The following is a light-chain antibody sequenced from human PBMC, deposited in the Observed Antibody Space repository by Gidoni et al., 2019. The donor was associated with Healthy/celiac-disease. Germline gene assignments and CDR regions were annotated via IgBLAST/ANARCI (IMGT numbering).Light chain of an antibody. J-gene: IGLJ7*01. CDR3: QAWDSSTAV. V-gene: IGLV3-1*01. Sequence: SDELTQPPSVSVSPGQTASITCSGDKLGDKYACWYQQKPGQSPVLVIYQDNKRPSGIPERFSGSNSGNTATLTISGTQAMDEADYYCQAWDSSTAVFGGGTQLTVL. CDR2: QDN. CDR1: KLGDKY.